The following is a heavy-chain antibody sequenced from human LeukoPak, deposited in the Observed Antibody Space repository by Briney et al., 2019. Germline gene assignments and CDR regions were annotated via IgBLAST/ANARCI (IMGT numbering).Heavy chain of an antibody. J-gene: IGHJ4*02. CDR2: ISYDGSNK. CDR3: AREVVVVVAATGLPDY. Sequence: GGSLRLSCAAPGFTFSSYAMHWVRQAPGKGLEWVAVISYDGSNKYYADSVKGRFTISRDNSKNTLYLQVNSLRAEDTAVYYCAREVVVVVAATGLPDYWGQGTLVTVSS. V-gene: IGHV3-30-3*01. D-gene: IGHD2-15*01. CDR1: GFTFSSYA.